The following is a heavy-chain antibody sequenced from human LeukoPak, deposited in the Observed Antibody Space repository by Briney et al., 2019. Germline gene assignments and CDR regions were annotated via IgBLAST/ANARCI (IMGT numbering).Heavy chain of an antibody. Sequence: GGSLRLSCAASGFTFSSYDMHWVRQATGKGLEWVSAMGTTGDTSYPGSVKGRFTISRENAKNSLYLQMSSLRAEDTALYYCAKDPARSGITAAWDYWGQGTLVTVSS. V-gene: IGHV3-13*01. CDR2: MGTTGDT. CDR1: GFTFSSYD. CDR3: AKDPARSGITAAWDY. J-gene: IGHJ4*02. D-gene: IGHD6-13*01.